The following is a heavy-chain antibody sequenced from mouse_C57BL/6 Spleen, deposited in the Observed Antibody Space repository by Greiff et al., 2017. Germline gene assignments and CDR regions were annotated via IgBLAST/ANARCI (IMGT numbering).Heavy chain of an antibody. CDR3: ARRGYYGSSYAFAY. J-gene: IGHJ3*01. D-gene: IGHD1-1*01. V-gene: IGHV2-2*01. CDR2: IWSGGST. CDR1: GFSLTSYG. Sequence: VQLQQSGPGLVQPSQSLSITCTVSGFSLTSYGVHWVRQSPGKGLEWLGVIWSGGSTDYNAAFISRLSISKDNSKSQAFFKMNSLQTDDTAIDYCARRGYYGSSYAFAYWGQGTLVTVSA.